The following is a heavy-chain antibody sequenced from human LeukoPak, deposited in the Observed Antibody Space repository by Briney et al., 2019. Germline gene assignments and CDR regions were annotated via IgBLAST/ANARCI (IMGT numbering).Heavy chain of an antibody. Sequence: GASVNVSCKVSGYTLTELSMHWVRQAPGKGLEWMGGFYPEDGETIYAQKFQGRVTMTEDTSTDTAYMELSSLRSEDTAVYYCATHYGNPFDYWGQGTLVTVSS. CDR1: GYTLTELS. D-gene: IGHD4-11*01. J-gene: IGHJ4*02. CDR3: ATHYGNPFDY. CDR2: FYPEDGET. V-gene: IGHV1-24*01.